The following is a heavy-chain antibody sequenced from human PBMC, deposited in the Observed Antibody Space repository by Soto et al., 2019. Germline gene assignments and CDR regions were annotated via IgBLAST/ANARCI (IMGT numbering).Heavy chain of an antibody. V-gene: IGHV3-53*01. CDR3: AGRGCYTFVMDV. D-gene: IGHD2-15*01. Sequence: EVQLVESGGGLIQPGGSLRLSCAASGFSVSSNYMSWVRQAPGKGLEWVSVIYSEGGTYYADSVKGRFTISRDNSKNTLYFQMNSLRAEDTAVYYFAGRGCYTFVMDVWGRGTTVTVSS. CDR2: IYSEGGT. CDR1: GFSVSSNY. J-gene: IGHJ6*02.